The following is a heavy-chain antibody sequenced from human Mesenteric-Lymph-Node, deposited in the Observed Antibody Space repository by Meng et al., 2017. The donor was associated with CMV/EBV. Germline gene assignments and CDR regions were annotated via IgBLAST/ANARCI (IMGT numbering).Heavy chain of an antibody. CDR1: GFSLGDYY. Sequence: ASGFSLGDYYMSWIRQAPGKGLEWVSYISSRGDTIYSADSVKGRFTISRDNTKNLLYLQMNSLRADDTAVYYCARELGYSFGQAVDYWGQGTLVTVSS. V-gene: IGHV3-11*01. CDR3: ARELGYSFGQAVDY. D-gene: IGHD5-18*01. CDR2: ISSRGDTI. J-gene: IGHJ4*02.